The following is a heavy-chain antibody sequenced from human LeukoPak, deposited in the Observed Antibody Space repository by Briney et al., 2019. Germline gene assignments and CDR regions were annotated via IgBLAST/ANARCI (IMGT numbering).Heavy chain of an antibody. CDR3: ARSGDSSAYYSF. J-gene: IGHJ4*02. D-gene: IGHD3-22*01. CDR2: VYYVGST. Sequence: SETLSLTCTVSGASIRSHHWTWIRQPPGKGLEWIGNVYYVGSTSYSPSLKSRVTISLDTSKYQFSLEMNSVTAADTARYYCARSGDSSAYYSFWGQGILVTVSS. CDR1: GASIRSHH. V-gene: IGHV4-59*11.